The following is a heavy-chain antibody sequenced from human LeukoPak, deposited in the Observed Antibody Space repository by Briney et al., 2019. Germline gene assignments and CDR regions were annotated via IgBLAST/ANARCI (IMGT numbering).Heavy chain of an antibody. CDR1: GYTFTDYY. CDR3: ARYSVDYGPWFPDF. Sequence: ASVKVSCKTSGYTFTDYYVNWVRQAPGQGLEWMGWVNPDNGGTHFSQKFQGRVTMTSDTSIRTAYMELNRLTSDDTAVHYCARYSVDYGPWFPDFWGQGTLVTVSS. D-gene: IGHD1-26*01. CDR2: VNPDNGGT. J-gene: IGHJ4*02. V-gene: IGHV1-2*02.